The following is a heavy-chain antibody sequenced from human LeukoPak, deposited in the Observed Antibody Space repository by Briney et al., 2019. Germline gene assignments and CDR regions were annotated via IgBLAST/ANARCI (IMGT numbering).Heavy chain of an antibody. J-gene: IGHJ3*01. Sequence: GGSLRLSCAASGFTFSNFWMDWVRQVPGKRPEWVANIKQDGIEKYFLGSVKGRFAISIDNAKNLLYLQMTSLRVEDTAIYYCAREGMVRGVPDAFDLWGQGTMVTVSS. CDR2: IKQDGIEK. V-gene: IGHV3-7*01. D-gene: IGHD3-10*01. CDR3: AREGMVRGVPDAFDL. CDR1: GFTFSNFW.